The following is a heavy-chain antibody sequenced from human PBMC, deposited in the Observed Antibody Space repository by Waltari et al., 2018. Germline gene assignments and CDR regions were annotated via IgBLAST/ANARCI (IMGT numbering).Heavy chain of an antibody. CDR3: ASQSVAGNNY. J-gene: IGHJ4*02. CDR1: GGSISSSSYY. D-gene: IGHD6-19*01. Sequence: QLQLQESGPGLVKPSETLSLTCTVSGGSISSSSYYWGWIRQPPGKGLEWIGSIYYSGGTYDNPDRKSRVTISVDTSKNQFSLKLSSVTAADTAVYYCASQSVAGNNYWGQGTLVTVSS. V-gene: IGHV4-39*01. CDR2: IYYSGGT.